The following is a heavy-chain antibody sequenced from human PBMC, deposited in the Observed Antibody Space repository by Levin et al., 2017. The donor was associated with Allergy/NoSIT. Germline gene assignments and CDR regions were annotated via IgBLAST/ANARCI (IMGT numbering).Heavy chain of an antibody. D-gene: IGHD2-15*01. CDR3: AREGGYCSGGSCFNWFDP. CDR2: IYHSGST. Sequence: PSETLSLTCAVSGGSISSSNWWSWVRQPPGKGLEWIGEIYHSGSTNYNPSLKSRVTISVDKSKNQFSLKLSSVTAADTAVYYCAREGGYCSGGSCFNWFDPWGQGTLVTVSS. J-gene: IGHJ5*02. V-gene: IGHV4-4*02. CDR1: GGSISSSNW.